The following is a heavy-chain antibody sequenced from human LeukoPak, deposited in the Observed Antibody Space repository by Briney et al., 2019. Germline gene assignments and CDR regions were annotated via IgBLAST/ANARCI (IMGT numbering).Heavy chain of an antibody. CDR2: INHSGST. V-gene: IGHV4-34*01. D-gene: IGHD3-10*01. J-gene: IGHJ6*03. CDR1: GESFSGYY. Sequence: SETLSLTCAVYGESFSGYYWSWIRQPPGKGLEWIGEINHSGSTNYNPSLKSRVTISVDTSKNQFSLKLSSVTAADTAVYYCARGKWYGSGLYYYYMDVWGKGTTVTVSS. CDR3: ARGKWYGSGLYYYYMDV.